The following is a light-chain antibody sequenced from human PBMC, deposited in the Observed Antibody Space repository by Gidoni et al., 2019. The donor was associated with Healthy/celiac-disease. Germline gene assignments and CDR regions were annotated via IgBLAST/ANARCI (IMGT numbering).Light chain of an antibody. Sequence: NFMLTQPHSVSESQGKTVTISCTRSSGSIASNYVQWYKQRPGSAPTTVIYEDNQRPSGVPDRFSGSIDSSSNSASLTISGLKTEDEADYYCQSYDSSNRVFGGGTKLTVL. J-gene: IGLJ3*02. CDR1: SGSIASNY. CDR2: EDN. CDR3: QSYDSSNRV. V-gene: IGLV6-57*03.